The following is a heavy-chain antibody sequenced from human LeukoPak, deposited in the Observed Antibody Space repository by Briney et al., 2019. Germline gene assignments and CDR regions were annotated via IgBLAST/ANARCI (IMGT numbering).Heavy chain of an antibody. Sequence: GGSLRLSCAASGFTFSSYAMHWVRQAPGKGLEWVAVISYDGSNKYYADSVKGRFTISRDNAKNSLYLQMNSLRAEDMALYYCAKAFGGSYLIPFDYWGQGTLVTVSS. J-gene: IGHJ4*02. D-gene: IGHD1-26*01. CDR1: GFTFSSYA. V-gene: IGHV3-30*04. CDR3: AKAFGGSYLIPFDY. CDR2: ISYDGSNK.